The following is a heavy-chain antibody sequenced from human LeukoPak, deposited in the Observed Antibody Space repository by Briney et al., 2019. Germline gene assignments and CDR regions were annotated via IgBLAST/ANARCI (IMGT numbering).Heavy chain of an antibody. J-gene: IGHJ4*02. CDR2: ITTTSSYK. Sequence: GGSLGLSCEASGFTFSSYSMTWVRQAPGKGLEYVSSITTTSSYKYSADSVKGRFTISRDNAKNSLYLQMNSLRAEDTAVYYCARLEGNAMTYWGQGTLVTVSS. CDR3: ARLEGNAMTY. V-gene: IGHV3-21*01. CDR1: GFTFSSYS. D-gene: IGHD1-1*01.